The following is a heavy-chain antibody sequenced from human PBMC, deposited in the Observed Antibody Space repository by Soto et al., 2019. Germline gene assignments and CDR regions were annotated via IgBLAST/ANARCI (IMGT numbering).Heavy chain of an antibody. CDR2: IIPIFGTV. V-gene: IGHV1-69*06. D-gene: IGHD1-26*01. CDR1: GGTFSSYA. J-gene: IGHJ4*02. CDR3: ARGSSGSYSSFDY. Sequence: ASVKVSCKASGGTFSSYAISWARQAPGQGLEWMGGIIPIFGTVNYAQKFQGRVTITADKSTSTAYMELSSLRSEDTAVYYCARGSSGSYSSFDYWGQGTLVTVSS.